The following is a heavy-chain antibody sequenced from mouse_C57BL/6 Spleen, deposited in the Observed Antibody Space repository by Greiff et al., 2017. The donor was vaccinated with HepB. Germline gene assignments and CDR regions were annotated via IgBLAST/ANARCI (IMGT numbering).Heavy chain of an antibody. J-gene: IGHJ1*03. CDR3: TREGPYFDV. V-gene: IGHV1-15*01. CDR1: GYTFTDYE. CDR2: IDPETGGT. Sequence: QVQLKESGAELVRPGASVTLSCKASGYTFTDYEMHWVKQTPVHGLEWIGAIDPETGGTAYNQKFKGKAILTADKSSSTAYMELRSLTSEDSAVYYCTREGPYFDVWGTGTTVTVSS.